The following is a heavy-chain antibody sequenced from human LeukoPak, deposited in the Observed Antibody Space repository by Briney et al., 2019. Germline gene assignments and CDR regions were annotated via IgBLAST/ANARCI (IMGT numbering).Heavy chain of an antibody. D-gene: IGHD4-17*01. Sequence: ASVKVSCRASGYAFTSFDINWVRQATGQGLEWMGWRNPNSGNTGYAQKFQGRVTMTRDTSISTAYMELSSLRSEDTAVYYCARLNKGRQEIIRARFYYYMEVWGKGTKVTVSS. J-gene: IGHJ6*03. CDR1: GYAFTSFD. CDR3: ARLNKGRQEIIRARFYYYMEV. V-gene: IGHV1-8*02. CDR2: RNPNSGNT.